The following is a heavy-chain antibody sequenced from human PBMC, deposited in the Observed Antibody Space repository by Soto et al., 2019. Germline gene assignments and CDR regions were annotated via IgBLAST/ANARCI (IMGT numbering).Heavy chain of an antibody. V-gene: IGHV4-31*03. D-gene: IGHD6-19*01. Sequence: SETLSLTCTVSGGSISSGGYYWSWIRQHPGKGLEWIGYIYYSGSTYYNPSLKSRVTISVDTSKNQFSLKLSSVTAADTAVYYCARQRLAGVYFDYWGQGTLVTVSS. CDR1: GGSISSGGYY. J-gene: IGHJ4*02. CDR2: IYYSGST. CDR3: ARQRLAGVYFDY.